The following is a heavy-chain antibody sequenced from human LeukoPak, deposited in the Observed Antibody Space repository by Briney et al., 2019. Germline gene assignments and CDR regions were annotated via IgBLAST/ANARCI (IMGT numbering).Heavy chain of an antibody. Sequence: GGSLRLSCAASGFTVSNSFMTWVRQAPGKELEWVSVIYSGGDTYYTDSVKGRFTISRDNSKNTLYLQMNSLRAEDTAVYYCAKTRPLDSSSWSHGDYWGQGTLVTVSS. D-gene: IGHD6-13*01. V-gene: IGHV3-53*01. CDR1: GFTVSNSF. CDR3: AKTRPLDSSSWSHGDY. J-gene: IGHJ4*02. CDR2: IYSGGDT.